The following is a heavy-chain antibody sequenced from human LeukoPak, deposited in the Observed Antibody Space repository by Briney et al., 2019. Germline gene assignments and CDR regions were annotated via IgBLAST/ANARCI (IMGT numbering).Heavy chain of an antibody. CDR3: ARLVWFEDRYFYC. CDR2: IYYNGST. CDR1: GGSISSSSFY. J-gene: IGHJ4*02. Sequence: AETLSLTCTVSGGSISSSSFYWGWIRQPPGKGLEWIGNIYYNGSTYYNPSLNSLASISVDTYKKQFSLKQSLVPADDTASYYCARLVWFEDRYFYCRGQAPLVTASS. V-gene: IGHV4-39*01. D-gene: IGHD3-10*01.